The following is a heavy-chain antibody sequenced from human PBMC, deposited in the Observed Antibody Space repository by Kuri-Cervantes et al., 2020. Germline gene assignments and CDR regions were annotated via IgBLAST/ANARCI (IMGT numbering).Heavy chain of an antibody. D-gene: IGHD2-21*02. V-gene: IGHV1-2*02. CDR3: ARGVVVTAPLHHFDY. J-gene: IGHJ4*02. Sequence: ASVKVSCKASGYTFTGYYMHWVRQAPGQGLEWMGWINPNSGGTNYAQKFQGRVTMTRDTSISTAYMELSRLRSDDTAVCYCARGVVVTAPLHHFDYWGQGTLVTVSS. CDR1: GYTFTGYY. CDR2: INPNSGGT.